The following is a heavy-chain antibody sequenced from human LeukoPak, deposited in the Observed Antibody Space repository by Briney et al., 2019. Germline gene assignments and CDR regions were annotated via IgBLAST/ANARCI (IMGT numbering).Heavy chain of an antibody. CDR2: ISSNGGTT. CDR1: GFTFSSYA. CDR3: VKPEYSSGWYAVY. D-gene: IGHD6-19*01. V-gene: IGHV3-64D*09. J-gene: IGHJ4*02. Sequence: GGSLRLSCSASGFTFSSYAMHWVRQAPGKGLEYVSAISSNGGTTYCADSVKGRFTISRDNSKNTLYLQMSSLRAEDTALYYCVKPEYSSGWYAVYWGQGTLVTVSS.